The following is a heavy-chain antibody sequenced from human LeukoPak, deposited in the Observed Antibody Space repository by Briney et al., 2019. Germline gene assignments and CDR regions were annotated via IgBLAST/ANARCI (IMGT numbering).Heavy chain of an antibody. V-gene: IGHV4-4*07. CDR3: ARDTFDDMYDSDGSDAFDI. D-gene: IGHD3-9*01. CDR2: IYTSGST. Sequence: SETLSLTCIVSGGSISSYYWSWIRQPAGKGLEWIGRIYTSGSTNYNPSLKSRVTISVDTSKNQFSLKLSSVTAADTAVYYCARDTFDDMYDSDGSDAFDIWGQGTMVTVSS. CDR1: GGSISSYY. J-gene: IGHJ3*02.